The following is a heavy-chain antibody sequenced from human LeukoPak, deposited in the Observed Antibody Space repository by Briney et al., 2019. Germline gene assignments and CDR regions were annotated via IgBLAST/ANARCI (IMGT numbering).Heavy chain of an antibody. CDR2: IYYSGST. Sequence: KPSETLSLTCTVSGGSISSSSYYWGWIRQPPGKGLEWIGSIYYSGSTYYNPSLKSRVTISVDTSKNQFSLKLSSVTAADTAVYYCARHPFLVVPANLDYWGQGTLVTVSS. CDR1: GGSISSSSYY. CDR3: ARHPFLVVPANLDY. J-gene: IGHJ4*02. V-gene: IGHV4-39*01. D-gene: IGHD2-2*01.